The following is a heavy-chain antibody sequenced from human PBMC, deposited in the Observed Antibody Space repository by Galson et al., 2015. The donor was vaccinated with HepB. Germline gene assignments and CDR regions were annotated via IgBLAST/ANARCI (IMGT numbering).Heavy chain of an antibody. D-gene: IGHD2-2*01. Sequence: SVKVSCKASGYTFTSYGISWVRQAPGQGLEWMGWISAYNGNTNYAQKLQGRVTMTTDTSTSTAYMELRSLRSDDKAVYYCARFVHCSSTSCYLYYYYGMDVWGQGTTVTVSS. J-gene: IGHJ6*02. CDR3: ARFVHCSSTSCYLYYYYGMDV. CDR2: ISAYNGNT. CDR1: GYTFTSYG. V-gene: IGHV1-18*01.